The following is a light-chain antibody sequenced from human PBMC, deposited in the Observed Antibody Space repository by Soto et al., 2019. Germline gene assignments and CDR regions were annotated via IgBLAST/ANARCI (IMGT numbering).Light chain of an antibody. CDR2: AAS. J-gene: IGKJ4*01. V-gene: IGKV3-15*01. Sequence: EIVMTQSPATLSVSQGERATLSCRASESVYSNLAWYQQKPGQAPTLLIFAASTRATGIPARFSGSGSGTGFTLTISGVQADDFAFYCCRQVAKWPLPFGGGTRVEVK. CDR3: RQVAKWPLP. CDR1: ESVYSN.